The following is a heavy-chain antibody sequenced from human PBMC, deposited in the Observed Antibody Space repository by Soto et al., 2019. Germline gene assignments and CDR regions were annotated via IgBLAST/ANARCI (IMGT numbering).Heavy chain of an antibody. V-gene: IGHV3-15*01. D-gene: IGHD3-10*01. Sequence: EVQLVESGGGLVKPGGSLRLSCAASGFTFSNAWMSWVRQAPGKGLEWVGRIKSKTDGGTTDYAAPVKGRFTISRDDSKNTLYLQMNSLKTEDTAVYYCTGLWFGELLSDYYYHYMDVWGKGTTVTVSS. CDR1: GFTFSNAW. CDR2: IKSKTDGGTT. CDR3: TGLWFGELLSDYYYHYMDV. J-gene: IGHJ6*03.